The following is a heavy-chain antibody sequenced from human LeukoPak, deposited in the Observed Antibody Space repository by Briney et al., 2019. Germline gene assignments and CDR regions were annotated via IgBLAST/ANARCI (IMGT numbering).Heavy chain of an antibody. J-gene: IGHJ4*02. CDR1: GFTFSSYW. D-gene: IGHD4-17*01. Sequence: GGSLRLSCAASGFTFSSYWMSWVRQAPGRGREWVANIKQDGSEKYYVDSVKGRFTISRDNAKNSLYLQMNSLSAEDTAVCYCAREDDYGDYDGGYNYWGQGTLVTVSS. CDR2: IKQDGSEK. CDR3: AREDDYGDYDGGYNY. V-gene: IGHV3-7*03.